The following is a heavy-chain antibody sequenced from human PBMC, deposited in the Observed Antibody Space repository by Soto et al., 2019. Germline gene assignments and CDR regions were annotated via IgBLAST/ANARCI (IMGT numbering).Heavy chain of an antibody. CDR2: ISAYNGNT. CDR3: AGDRVRWSYSAVTDWFDP. J-gene: IGHJ5*02. D-gene: IGHD1-26*01. V-gene: IGHV1-18*01. Sequence: QVQLVQSGAEVKKPGASVKVSCKASGYTFTSYGISWVRQAPGQGLEWMGWISAYNGNTNYAQKLQGRVTMTTDTSTSTGYMELGRLRSDDTAVYYCAGDRVRWSYSAVTDWFDPWGQGTLVTVSS. CDR1: GYTFTSYG.